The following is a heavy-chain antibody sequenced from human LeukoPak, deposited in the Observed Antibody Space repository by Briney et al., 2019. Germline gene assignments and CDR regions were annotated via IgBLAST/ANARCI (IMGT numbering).Heavy chain of an antibody. CDR3: AKDWGK. J-gene: IGHJ4*02. CDR2: IRSKDYGGTA. D-gene: IGHD7-27*01. V-gene: IGHV3-49*04. Sequence: GGSLRLSCTASGFTFGDYAISWVRQAPGKGLEWVGFIRSKDYGGTAEYAASVKGRFTLSRDDSESIAYLQMNSLKSEDTGLYYCAKDWGKWGQGTLVTVSS. CDR1: GFTFGDYA.